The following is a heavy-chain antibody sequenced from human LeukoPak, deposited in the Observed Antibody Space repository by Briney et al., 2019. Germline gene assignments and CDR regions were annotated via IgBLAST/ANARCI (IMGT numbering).Heavy chain of an antibody. CDR1: GYIFTSYD. Sequence: ASVKVSCKASGYIFTSYDINWVRQATGQGLEWMGWMNPNSGNTGYAQKFQGRVTLTRDISISTAYMELSNLQSEDSAVYYCARIDYYDSSGSPNWFDPWGQGTLVTVSS. CDR3: ARIDYYDSSGSPNWFDP. CDR2: MNPNSGNT. V-gene: IGHV1-8*03. J-gene: IGHJ5*02. D-gene: IGHD3-22*01.